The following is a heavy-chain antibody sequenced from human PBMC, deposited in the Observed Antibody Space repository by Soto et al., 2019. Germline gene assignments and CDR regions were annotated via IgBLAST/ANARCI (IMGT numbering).Heavy chain of an antibody. CDR1: GGAISTYY. J-gene: IGHJ5*02. D-gene: IGHD3-3*01. CDR2: IYSSGST. V-gene: IGHV4-4*07. CDR3: ARGQRFSDWFDP. Sequence: SETLSLTCTVSGGAISTYYWTWIRQPAGKGLEWIGRIYSSGSTKYNPSLQSRVTMSLDTSNNQFSLRLTSVTAADTAVYYCARGQRFSDWFDPWGQGTLVTVSS.